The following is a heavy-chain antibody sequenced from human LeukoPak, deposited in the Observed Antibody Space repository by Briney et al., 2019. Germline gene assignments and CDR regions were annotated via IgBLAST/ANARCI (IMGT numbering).Heavy chain of an antibody. D-gene: IGHD1-26*01. CDR2: INHSGST. J-gene: IGHJ2*01. Sequence: SETLSLTCAVYGGSFSGYYWSWIRQPPGKGLEWIGEINHSGSTNYNPSLKSRVTISVDTSKNQFSLKLSSVTAADTAVYYCARVYSGSYRYWYFDLWGRGTLVTVSS. CDR3: ARVYSGSYRYWYFDL. CDR1: GGSFSGYY. V-gene: IGHV4-34*01.